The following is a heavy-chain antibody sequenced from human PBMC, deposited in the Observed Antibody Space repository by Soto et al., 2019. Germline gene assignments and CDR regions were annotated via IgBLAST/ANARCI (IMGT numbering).Heavy chain of an antibody. CDR2: MNPNSGNT. CDR1: GYTFTSYD. Sequence: APVKVSCKASGYTFTSYDIKWVLQDTRQGLELMGWMNPNSGNTGYAQKFQGRVTMTRNTSISTAYMELSSLRSEDTAVYYCARVDTSLPAAIYDYYYYGMDVWGQATTVTVYS. CDR3: ARVDTSLPAAIYDYYYYGMDV. J-gene: IGHJ6*02. D-gene: IGHD2-2*02. V-gene: IGHV1-8*01.